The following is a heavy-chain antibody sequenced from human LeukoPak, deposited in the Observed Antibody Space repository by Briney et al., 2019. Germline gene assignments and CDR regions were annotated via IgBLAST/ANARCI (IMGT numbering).Heavy chain of an antibody. CDR3: ARGAGSSWSLNLYYFDY. CDR1: GYTFTSYY. J-gene: IGHJ4*02. V-gene: IGHV1-46*01. D-gene: IGHD6-13*01. Sequence: ASVKVSCKASGYTFTSYYVHWVRQAPGQGLEWMGIINPSGGSTSYAQKFQGRVTMTRDTSTSTVYMELSSLRSEDTAVYYCARGAGSSWSLNLYYFDYWGQGTLVTVSS. CDR2: INPSGGST.